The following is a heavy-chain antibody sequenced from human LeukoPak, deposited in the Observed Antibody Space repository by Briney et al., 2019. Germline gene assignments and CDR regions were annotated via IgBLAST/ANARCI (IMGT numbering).Heavy chain of an antibody. CDR2: INHSGST. Sequence: SETLSLTCAVYGGSFSGYYWSWIRQPPGKGLEWIGEINHSGSTNYNPSLKSRVTISVDTSKNQFSLKLSSVTAADTAVYYCARRRPVTTPGGYFDYWGQGTLVTVSS. CDR3: ARRRPVTTPGGYFDY. J-gene: IGHJ4*02. D-gene: IGHD1/OR15-1a*01. V-gene: IGHV4-34*01. CDR1: GGSFSGYY.